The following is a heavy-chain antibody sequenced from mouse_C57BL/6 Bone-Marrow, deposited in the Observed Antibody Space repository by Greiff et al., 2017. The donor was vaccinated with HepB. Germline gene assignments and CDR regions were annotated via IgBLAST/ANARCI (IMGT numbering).Heavy chain of an antibody. D-gene: IGHD1-1*01. CDR3: ARSRLYYYGSGYAMDY. CDR1: GYTFTSYW. V-gene: IGHV1-59*01. J-gene: IGHJ4*01. Sequence: QVQLQQPGAELVRPGTSVKLSCKASGYTFTSYWMHWVKQRPGQGLEWIGVIDPSDSYTNYNQKFKGKATLTVDTSSSTAYMQLSSLTSEDSAVYYCARSRLYYYGSGYAMDYWGQGTSVTVSS. CDR2: IDPSDSYT.